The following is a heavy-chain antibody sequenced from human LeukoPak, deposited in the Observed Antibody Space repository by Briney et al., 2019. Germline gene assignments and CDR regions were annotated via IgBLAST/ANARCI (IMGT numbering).Heavy chain of an antibody. CDR2: IVGGGGTV. V-gene: IGHV3-23*01. D-gene: IGHD6-19*01. CDR3: AKGQGIAVAALVFDF. Sequence: GGSLRLSCIASGFSFSGHWMHWARQLPGKGLEWVSTIVGGGGTVYYADSVKGRFTISRDNSKNTLYLKMNSLRAEDTAIYYCAKGQGIAVAALVFDFWGQGTLVTVSS. CDR1: GFSFSGHW. J-gene: IGHJ4*02.